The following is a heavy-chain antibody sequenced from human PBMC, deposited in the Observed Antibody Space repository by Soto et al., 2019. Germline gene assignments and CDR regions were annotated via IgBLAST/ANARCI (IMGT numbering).Heavy chain of an antibody. D-gene: IGHD6-13*01. V-gene: IGHV3-33*01. J-gene: IGHJ3*02. Sequence: GGSLRLSCAASGVTFSSYGMHWVRQAPGKGLEWVAVIWYDGSNKYYADSVKGRFTISRDNSKNTLYLQMNSLRAEDTAVYYCARPYSSSWRHDAFDIWGQGTMVTVSS. CDR3: ARPYSSSWRHDAFDI. CDR2: IWYDGSNK. CDR1: GVTFSSYG.